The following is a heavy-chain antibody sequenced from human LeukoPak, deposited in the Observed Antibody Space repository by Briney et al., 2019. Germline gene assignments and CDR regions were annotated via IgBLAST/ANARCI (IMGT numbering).Heavy chain of an antibody. CDR1: GYTFTSYY. CDR3: ARAQGGADYYYYGMDV. CDR2: INPSGGST. D-gene: IGHD1-26*01. V-gene: IGHV1-46*01. J-gene: IGHJ6*02. Sequence: ASVTVSCKASGYTFTSYYMHWVRQAPGQGLEWMGIINPSGGSTSYAQKFQGRVTMTRDTSTSTVYMELSSLRSEDTAVYYCARAQGGADYYYYGMDVWGQGTTVTVSS.